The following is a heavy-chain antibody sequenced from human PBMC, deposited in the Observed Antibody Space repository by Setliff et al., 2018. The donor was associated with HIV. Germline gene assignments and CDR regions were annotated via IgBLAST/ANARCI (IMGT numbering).Heavy chain of an antibody. CDR3: ARWGASGGRPDWHAFDM. CDR2: IYHSGST. J-gene: IGHJ3*02. V-gene: IGHV4-4*02. D-gene: IGHD2-15*01. CDR1: GGSISSNW. Sequence: SETLSLTCAVSGGSISSNWWSWVRQSPGKGLEWIGEIYHSGSTHYNPSLQSRVTITVDKSKSQFSLKLSSVSAADTAVYFCARWGASGGRPDWHAFDMWGQGTMVTVSS.